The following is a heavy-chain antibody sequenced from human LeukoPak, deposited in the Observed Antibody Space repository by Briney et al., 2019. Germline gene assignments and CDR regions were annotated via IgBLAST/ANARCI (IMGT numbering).Heavy chain of an antibody. V-gene: IGHV4-39*01. CDR2: IYYSGST. J-gene: IGHJ3*02. CDR1: GGSISSSSYY. CDR3: ARLLDYGGNSVAFDI. Sequence: PSETLSLTCTVSGGSISSSSYYWGWIRQPPGKGLEWIGSIYYSGSTYYNPSLKSRVTISVDTSKNQLSLKLSSVTAADTAVYYCARLLDYGGNSVAFDIWGQGTMVTVSS. D-gene: IGHD4-23*01.